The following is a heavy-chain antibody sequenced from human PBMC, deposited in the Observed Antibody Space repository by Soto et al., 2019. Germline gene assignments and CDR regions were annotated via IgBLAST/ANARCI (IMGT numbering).Heavy chain of an antibody. Sequence: GGSLRLSCAASGFTFSSYAMSWVRQAPGKGLEWVSGISGGGGGTYYANSVKGRFTISRDNSKNTLYMQMNSLRAEDTAEYYCAKHARTSPRYFDYWGQGSLVTVSS. D-gene: IGHD1-7*01. CDR2: ISGGGGGT. CDR1: GFTFSSYA. V-gene: IGHV3-23*01. CDR3: AKHARTSPRYFDY. J-gene: IGHJ4*02.